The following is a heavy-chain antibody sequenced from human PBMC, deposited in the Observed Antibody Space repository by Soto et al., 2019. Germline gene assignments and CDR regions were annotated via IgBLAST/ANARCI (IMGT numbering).Heavy chain of an antibody. J-gene: IGHJ4*02. V-gene: IGHV3-49*03. D-gene: IGHD6-19*01. CDR1: GFTFGDYA. CDR2: IRSKAYGGTT. Sequence: GGSLRLSCTASGFTFGDYAMSWFRQAPGKGLEWVGFIRSKAYGGTTEYAASVKGRFTISRDDSKSIAYLQMNSLKTEYTAGYYCTRDLHLNYIAVAGPSDYWGQGTLVTVSS. CDR3: TRDLHLNYIAVAGPSDY.